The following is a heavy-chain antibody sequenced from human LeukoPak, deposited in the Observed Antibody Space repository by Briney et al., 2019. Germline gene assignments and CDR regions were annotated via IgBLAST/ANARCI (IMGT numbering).Heavy chain of an antibody. CDR2: IKKDGSEK. D-gene: IGHD2-2*01. CDR1: GFTSSVFG. J-gene: IGHJ6*04. V-gene: IGHV3-7*01. CDR3: ATFESVGPGGMLI. Sequence: PGGSLRLSCVPSGFTSSVFGMSSVPRPPGKGLEWVANIKKDGSEKDYVDSVKGRFSIFRDNAKNSVYLQMNRLRAEHTAAYYYATFESVGPGGMLIWGKRNTVIVSS.